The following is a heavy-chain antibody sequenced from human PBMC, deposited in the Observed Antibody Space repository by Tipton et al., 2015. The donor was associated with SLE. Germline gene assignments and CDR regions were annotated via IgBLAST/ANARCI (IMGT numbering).Heavy chain of an antibody. CDR2: ISSSGSTI. D-gene: IGHD7-27*01. Sequence: GLVKPSDTLSLTCSIYSYTISSSNWWSWVRQPPGKGLEWVSYISSSGSTIYYADSVKGRFTISRDNAKNSLYLQMNSLRAEDTAVYYCAKMGLSWGYWGQGTQVTVSS. J-gene: IGHJ4*02. CDR3: AKMGLSWGY. V-gene: IGHV3-11*01. CDR1: SYTISSSNW.